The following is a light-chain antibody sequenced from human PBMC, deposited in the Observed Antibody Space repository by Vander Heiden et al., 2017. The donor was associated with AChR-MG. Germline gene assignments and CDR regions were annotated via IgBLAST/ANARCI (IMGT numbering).Light chain of an antibody. CDR1: SSTLGSNA. J-gene: IGLJ3*02. Sequence: QSVLTQPPSASATPGQRVTTSCSGSSSTLGSNAVNWYQQLPGTAPKLLMYTNNQRPSGVPDRFSGSKSGTSASLAISGLQSEDEADYYCAAWDDSLNGWVFGGGTKLTVL. V-gene: IGLV1-44*01. CDR3: AAWDDSLNGWV. CDR2: TNN.